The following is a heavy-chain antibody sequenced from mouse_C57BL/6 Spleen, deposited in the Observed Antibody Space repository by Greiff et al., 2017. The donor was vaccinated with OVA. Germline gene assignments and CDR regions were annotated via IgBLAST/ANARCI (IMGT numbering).Heavy chain of an antibody. CDR2: IDTSDSGT. J-gene: IGHJ2*01. CDR3: ARDGDGYYHFDY. D-gene: IGHD2-3*01. Sequence: VQLQQPGAGLVRPGSSVKLSCKASGYTFTSYWMHWVKQRPIQGLEWIGYIDTSDSGTHYNQKFKDKATLTGDKSSSTAYMQLSSLTSEDSTVYYCARDGDGYYHFDYWGQGTTLTVSS. V-gene: IGHV1-52*01. CDR1: GYTFTSYW.